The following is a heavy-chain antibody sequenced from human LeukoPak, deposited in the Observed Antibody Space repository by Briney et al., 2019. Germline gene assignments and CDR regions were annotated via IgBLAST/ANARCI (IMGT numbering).Heavy chain of an antibody. CDR1: GFTFSSYA. J-gene: IGHJ4*02. V-gene: IGHV3-7*01. Sequence: GRSLILSCAASGFTFSSYAMHGVRQAPGKGLEWVANIKNDGTVKNYVDSVKGRFTISRDNAKNSLYLQMNSLRAEDTGVYYCAKDSYSKGDYWGQGVLVTVSS. CDR2: IKNDGTVK. CDR3: AKDSYSKGDY. D-gene: IGHD5-18*01.